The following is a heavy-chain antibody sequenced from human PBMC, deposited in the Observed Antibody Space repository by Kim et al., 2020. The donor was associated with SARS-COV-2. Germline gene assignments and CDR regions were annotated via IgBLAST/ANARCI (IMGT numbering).Heavy chain of an antibody. CDR3: ARVRYYSWVGVTAGYYFDY. CDR2: ISAYNGNT. J-gene: IGHJ4*02. CDR1: GYTFTSYG. Sequence: ASVKVSCKASGYTFTSYGISWVRQAPGQGLEWMGWISAYNGNTNYAQKLQGRVTMTTDTSTSTAYMELRSLRSDDTAVYYCARVRYYSWVGVTAGYYFDYWGQGTLVTVSS. D-gene: IGHD2-21*02. V-gene: IGHV1-18*01.